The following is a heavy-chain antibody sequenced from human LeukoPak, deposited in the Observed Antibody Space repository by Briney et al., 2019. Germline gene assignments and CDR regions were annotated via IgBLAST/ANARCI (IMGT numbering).Heavy chain of an antibody. V-gene: IGHV4-4*07. J-gene: IGHJ4*02. D-gene: IGHD6-13*01. CDR2: IYASGNT. CDR3: ARRSATAGWFDY. Sequence: SETLSLTCTVSGASLNSYYWTWIRQPAGKGLEWIGRIYASGNTDYNPSPNSRVTISVDTSKNQFSLTLSFVTAADTALYYCARRSATAGWFDYWGQGTLVTVSS. CDR1: GASLNSYY.